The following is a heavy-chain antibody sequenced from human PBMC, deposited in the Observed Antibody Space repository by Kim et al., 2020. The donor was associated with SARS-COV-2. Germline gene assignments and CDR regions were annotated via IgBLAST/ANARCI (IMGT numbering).Heavy chain of an antibody. D-gene: IGHD6-19*01. CDR3: ARDLNVSNSSGWYMFFAY. V-gene: IGHV4-61*02. J-gene: IGHJ4*02. CDR2: IYTSGST. CDR1: GGSISSGSYY. Sequence: SETLSLTCTVSGGSISSGSYYWSWIRQPAGKGLEWIGRIYTSGSTNYNPSLKSRVTISVDTSKNQFSLKLSSVTAADTAVYYCARDLNVSNSSGWYMFFAYWVQGTLVTVSS.